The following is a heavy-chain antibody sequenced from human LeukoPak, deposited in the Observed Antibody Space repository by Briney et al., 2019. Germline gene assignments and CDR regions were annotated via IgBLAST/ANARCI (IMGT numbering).Heavy chain of an antibody. CDR3: ARASYGYTSHYMDV. V-gene: IGHV4-59*12. CDR1: GGSISSYY. CDR2: IYYSGST. J-gene: IGHJ6*03. Sequence: KPSETLSLTCTVSGGSISSYYWSWIRQPPGKGLEWIGYIYYSGSTNYNPSLKSRVTISVDTSKNQFSLKLSSVTAADTAVYYCARASYGYTSHYMDVWGKGTTVTVSS. D-gene: IGHD5-18*01.